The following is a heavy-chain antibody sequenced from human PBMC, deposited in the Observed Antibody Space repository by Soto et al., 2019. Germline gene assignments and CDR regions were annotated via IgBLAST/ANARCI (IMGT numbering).Heavy chain of an antibody. J-gene: IGHJ4*02. Sequence: QVQLQQWGAVLLKPSETLSLTCAVYGESFSGYYWSWIRQPPGKGLEWIREINHSGSTNYNPSLKSRVTISVDTSKNQFSLKLSSVTAADTAVYYCARSYGSSWYMTFDYWGQGTLVTVSS. D-gene: IGHD6-13*01. CDR3: ARSYGSSWYMTFDY. V-gene: IGHV4-34*01. CDR1: GESFSGYY. CDR2: INHSGST.